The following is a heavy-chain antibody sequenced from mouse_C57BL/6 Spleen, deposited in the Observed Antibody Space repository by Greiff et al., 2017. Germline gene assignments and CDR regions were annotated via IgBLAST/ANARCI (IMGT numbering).Heavy chain of an antibody. CDR3: APLFYGSSSYWYFDV. Sequence: VQLQQSGAELVKPGASVKLSCTASGFNIKDYYMHWVKQRTEQGLEWIGRIDPEDGETTYAPKFQGKATITADTSSNTAYLQLSSLTSEDTAVYYCAPLFYGSSSYWYFDVWGTGTTVTVSS. CDR1: GFNIKDYY. J-gene: IGHJ1*03. CDR2: IDPEDGET. V-gene: IGHV14-2*01. D-gene: IGHD1-1*01.